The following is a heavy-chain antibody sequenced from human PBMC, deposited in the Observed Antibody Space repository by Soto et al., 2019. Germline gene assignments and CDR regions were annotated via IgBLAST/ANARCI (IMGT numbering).Heavy chain of an antibody. V-gene: IGHV3-30*18. CDR3: AKGGREWLVRSDFNY. CDR1: GFTFSDYA. J-gene: IGHJ4*02. D-gene: IGHD6-19*01. CDR2: VTHDGRNT. Sequence: VQLVESGGGVVQPGRSLRLSCAASGFTFSDYAMHWVRQAPGKGLEWVAVVTHDGRNTHYADSVKGRFTISRDNSKNTVSLEMTSLRAEDTAGYYCAKGGREWLVRSDFNYWGQGALVTVSS.